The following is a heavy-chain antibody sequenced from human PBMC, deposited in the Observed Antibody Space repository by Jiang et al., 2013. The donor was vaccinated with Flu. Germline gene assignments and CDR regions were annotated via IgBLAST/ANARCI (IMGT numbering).Heavy chain of an antibody. D-gene: IGHD2-21*02. J-gene: IGHJ4*02. CDR2: ISYDGSNE. V-gene: IGHV3-30*18. CDR1: GFTFSSYG. CDR3: AKGGMGIVVVTASVFDY. Sequence: QLVESGGGVVQPGRSLRLSCAASGFTFSSYGMHWVRQAPGKGLEWVALISYDGSNEYYADSVKGRFTISRDNSKNTLYLQMNSLRAEDTAVYYCAKGGMGIVVVTASVFDYWGQGTLVTVSS.